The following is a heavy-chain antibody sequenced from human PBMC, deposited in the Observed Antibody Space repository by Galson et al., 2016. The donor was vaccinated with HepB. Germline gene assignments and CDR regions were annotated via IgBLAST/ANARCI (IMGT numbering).Heavy chain of an antibody. J-gene: IGHJ4*02. Sequence: SLRLSCAASGFTFGNYGMHWVRQPPGKGLEWVAVISYDGSLQFYEDSVKDRLTISRDNSKNTVYLQVNSLRPEDTAVYYLAKEKHVRVAHELDHWGQGTLVTVSS. CDR3: AKEKHVRVAHELDH. V-gene: IGHV3-30*18. CDR1: GFTFGNYG. D-gene: IGHD3-10*02. CDR2: ISYDGSLQ.